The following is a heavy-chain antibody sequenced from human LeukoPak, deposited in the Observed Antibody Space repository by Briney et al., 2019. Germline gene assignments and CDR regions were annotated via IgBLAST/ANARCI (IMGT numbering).Heavy chain of an antibody. Sequence: GGSLRLSCAASGFTFSSYDMNWIRQAPGKGLEWVAVITNGGSNKYYADSVKGRFTISRDNSKNTLYLQMNSLRAEDTAVYYCARERSSGYYNYFDCWGQGTMVTVSS. CDR3: ARERSSGYYNYFDC. CDR1: GFTFSSYD. J-gene: IGHJ4*02. V-gene: IGHV3-30-3*01. D-gene: IGHD3-22*01. CDR2: ITNGGSNK.